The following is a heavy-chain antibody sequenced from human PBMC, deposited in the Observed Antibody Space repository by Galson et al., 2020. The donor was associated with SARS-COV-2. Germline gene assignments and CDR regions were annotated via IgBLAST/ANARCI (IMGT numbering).Heavy chain of an antibody. Sequence: SETLSLTCAVSGGSITSYYWSWIRQPAGKKLELLGRIFSSGSANYNPSLRGRVTMSVDTSRNQFSMKLTSVTAADTAVYYCAGGRSGFSGYLEYWCQGILVAVSS. CDR3: AGGRSGFSGYLEY. D-gene: IGHD5-12*01. CDR1: GGSITSYY. J-gene: IGHJ4*02. CDR2: IFSSGSA. V-gene: IGHV4-4*07.